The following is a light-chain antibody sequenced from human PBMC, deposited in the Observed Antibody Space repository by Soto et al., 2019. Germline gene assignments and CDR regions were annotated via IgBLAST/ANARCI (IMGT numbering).Light chain of an antibody. V-gene: IGKV1-5*01. CDR1: QSISSW. J-gene: IGKJ1*01. Sequence: DIQMTQSPSTLSASVGDRVTITCRASQSISSWLAWYQQKPGKAPKVLIYDASSLESGVPSRFSGSGSGTEFTLAISRLQPEDFATYYCLQLYNFSWTFGQGTKVDIK. CDR2: DAS. CDR3: LQLYNFSWT.